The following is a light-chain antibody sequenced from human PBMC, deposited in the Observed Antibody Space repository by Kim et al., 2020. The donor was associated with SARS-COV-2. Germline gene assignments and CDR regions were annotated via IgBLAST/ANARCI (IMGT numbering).Light chain of an antibody. V-gene: IGLV3-19*01. Sequence: SSALTQDPAVSVALGQTVRITCQGDSLRSYHASWYQQKPGQAPVLVIYGKNNRPSGIPDRFSGSSSGNTASLTITGAQAEDEADYYCNSRDSSGNHWVFGGGTQLTVL. CDR1: SLRSYH. CDR3: NSRDSSGNHWV. J-gene: IGLJ3*02. CDR2: GKN.